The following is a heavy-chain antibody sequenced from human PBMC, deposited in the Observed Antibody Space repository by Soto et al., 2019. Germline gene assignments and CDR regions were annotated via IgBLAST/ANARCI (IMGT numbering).Heavy chain of an antibody. J-gene: IGHJ4*02. CDR2: VSGSGRTT. CDR1: GFSFSNYA. D-gene: IGHD4-17*01. Sequence: EVQLVESGGGLEQPGGSLRLSCAASGFSFSNYAMSWVRQGPGKGLEWVSGVSGSGRTTYYADSVKGRLTISRDNSENTLYLRMNRLRVEDTAVYYCARAQPTTVTPLGYWGQGTLVTVSS. V-gene: IGHV3-23*04. CDR3: ARAQPTTVTPLGY.